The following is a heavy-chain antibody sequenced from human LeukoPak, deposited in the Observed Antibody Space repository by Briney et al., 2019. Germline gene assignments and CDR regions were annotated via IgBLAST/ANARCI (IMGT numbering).Heavy chain of an antibody. CDR3: ARARYYDFWSGYYPTRGVGSGCFDY. Sequence: ASVKVSCKASGYTFTSYDINWVRQATGQGLEWMGGIIPIFGTANYAQKFQGRVTITADKSTSTAYMELSSLRSEDTAVYYCARARYYDFWSGYYPTRGVGSGCFDYWGQGTLVTVSS. D-gene: IGHD3-3*01. V-gene: IGHV1-69*06. CDR2: IIPIFGTA. J-gene: IGHJ4*02. CDR1: GYTFTSYD.